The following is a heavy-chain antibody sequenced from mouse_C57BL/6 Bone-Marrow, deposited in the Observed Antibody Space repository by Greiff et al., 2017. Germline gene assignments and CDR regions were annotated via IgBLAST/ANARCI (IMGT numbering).Heavy chain of an antibody. CDR1: GYTFTDHT. J-gene: IGHJ4*01. CDR2: IYPRDGST. D-gene: IGHD2-4*01. V-gene: IGHV1-78*01. Sequence: QVQLQQSDAELVKPGASVKISCKVSGYTFTDHTIHWMKQRPEQGLEWIGYIYPRDGSTKYNEKFKGKATFTADKSSSTAYMQLNSLTSEDSAVYFCAREGIYYDYDAYAMDYWGQGTSVTVSS. CDR3: AREGIYYDYDAYAMDY.